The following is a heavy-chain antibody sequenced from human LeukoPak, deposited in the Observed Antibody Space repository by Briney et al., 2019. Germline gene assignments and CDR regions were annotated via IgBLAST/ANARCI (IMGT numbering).Heavy chain of an antibody. CDR1: GFTLSRYK. D-gene: IGHD2/OR15-2a*01. V-gene: IGHV3-48*03. J-gene: IGHJ4*02. Sequence: PGGSLRLSCAASGFTLSRYKMIWVRQAPGKGLEWVSYITTSGTTTYYADSLKGRFTISRDNAKNSLYLQMNSLRAEDTAVYYCARVLFHSLAVFDYWGQGSLVTVSS. CDR3: ARVLFHSLAVFDY. CDR2: ITTSGTTT.